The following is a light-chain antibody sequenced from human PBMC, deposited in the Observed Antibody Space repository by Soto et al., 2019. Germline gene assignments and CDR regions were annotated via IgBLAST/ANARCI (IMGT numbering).Light chain of an antibody. J-gene: IGKJ1*01. V-gene: IGKV3-15*01. CDR2: GAS. CDR1: RSLSSN. CDR3: QQYHHWRT. Sequence: EIVMTQSPATLSVSPGERATLSCRASRSLSSNLAWYQQKPGQAPRLLIYGASTRATGIPARFSGSGSGTEFTLTISSLQSEDSAVYYCQQYHHWRTFGQGTKVEI.